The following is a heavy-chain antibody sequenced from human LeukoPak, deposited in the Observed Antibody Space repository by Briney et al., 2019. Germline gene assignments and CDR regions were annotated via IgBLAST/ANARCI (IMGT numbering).Heavy chain of an antibody. CDR2: IKQDGSAQ. CDR1: GFTFSNSW. Sequence: GGSLRLSCAASGFTFSNSWMTWLRQVPGKGLEWVASIKQDGSAQHYVDSVKGRFAISRDNAKNSLYLQMNSLRDEDTAVYYCAKNRAAPENWGQGTLVTVSS. D-gene: IGHD1-14*01. CDR3: AKNRAAPEN. V-gene: IGHV3-7*01. J-gene: IGHJ4*02.